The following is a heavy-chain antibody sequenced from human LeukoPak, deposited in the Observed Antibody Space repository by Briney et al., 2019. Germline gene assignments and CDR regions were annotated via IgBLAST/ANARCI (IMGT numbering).Heavy chain of an antibody. D-gene: IGHD1-26*01. CDR2: IDYDGGSG. J-gene: IGHJ4*02. CDR3: ASMWEGGY. CDR1: GFTLSSYE. V-gene: IGHV3-48*03. Sequence: PGGSLRLSCTVSGFTLSSYEMSWIRQAPGKGLEWVSSIDYDGGSGHYADSVKGRFTISRDNAQNSLYLLMNSLRDEDAAVYFCASMWEGGYWGQGTLVTVSS.